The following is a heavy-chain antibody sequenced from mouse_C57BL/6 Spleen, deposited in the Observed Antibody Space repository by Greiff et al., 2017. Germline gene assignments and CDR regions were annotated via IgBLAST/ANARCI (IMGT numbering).Heavy chain of an antibody. J-gene: IGHJ2*01. D-gene: IGHD1-1*01. CDR3: ARSINTDRDD. CDR2: IYPSDSET. CDR1: GYTFTSYW. V-gene: IGHV1-61*01. Sequence: QVQLQQPGAELVRPGSSVKLSCKASGYTFTSYWMDWVKQRPGQGLEWIGNIYPSDSETHYNQKFKDKATLTADKSSSTADIQLISLTSSDAAVYYCARSINTDRDDWGQGTTLTVSS.